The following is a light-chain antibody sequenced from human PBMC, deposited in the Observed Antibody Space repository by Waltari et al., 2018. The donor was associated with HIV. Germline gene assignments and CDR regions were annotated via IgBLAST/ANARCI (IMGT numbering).Light chain of an antibody. CDR1: ALPTQY. Sequence: ISCSGDALPTQYVFWYQQRPGQAPVMVIYRDKERPSGIPDRFSGSSAGTTVTLTISGVQAEDEADYYCQSADSTGTYWVFGGGTKLTVL. V-gene: IGLV3-25*03. J-gene: IGLJ3*02. CDR3: QSADSTGTYWV. CDR2: RDK.